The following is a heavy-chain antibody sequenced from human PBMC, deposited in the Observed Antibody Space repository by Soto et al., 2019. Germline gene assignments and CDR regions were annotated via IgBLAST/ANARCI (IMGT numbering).Heavy chain of an antibody. Sequence: QVQLMQSGAEVKKPGASVKVSCKASGYTFTTYDINWVRQAPGQGLEWMGWMNPNRTNTGYAEKFQGRVTVTRDTSISTAYMELSSLRYDDTTVYYCVRCDFLSNEHVIIAPATLGFDPWGQGTLVTVYS. CDR2: MNPNRTNT. D-gene: IGHD1-1*01. J-gene: IGHJ5*02. CDR1: GYTFTTYD. CDR3: VRCDFLSNEHVIIAPATLGFDP. V-gene: IGHV1-8*01.